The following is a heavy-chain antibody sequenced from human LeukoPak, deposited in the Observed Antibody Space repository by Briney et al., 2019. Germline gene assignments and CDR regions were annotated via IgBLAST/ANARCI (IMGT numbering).Heavy chain of an antibody. V-gene: IGHV3-23*01. J-gene: IGHJ4*02. CDR1: GFTFSNYG. CDR2: ISTSGGTT. Sequence: PGRSLRLPCAASGFTFSNYGMSWVRQAPGRGLEWVSAISTSGGTTYYADSVKGRFTVSRDNSKNTLYLQMNSLRAEDTAVYYCAKPGPYYFDYWGQGTLVTVSS. D-gene: IGHD3-10*01. CDR3: AKPGPYYFDY.